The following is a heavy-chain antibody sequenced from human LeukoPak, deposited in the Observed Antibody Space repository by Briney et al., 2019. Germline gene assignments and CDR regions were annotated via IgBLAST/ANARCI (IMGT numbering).Heavy chain of an antibody. CDR1: GFTFSSYE. V-gene: IGHV3-48*03. J-gene: IGHJ4*02. D-gene: IGHD1-1*01. CDR2: ISSSGETE. Sequence: GGSLRLSCAGSGFTFSSYEMNWVRRAPGKGLEWVSHISSSGETESYADFVKGRFTISRDNAKNSLSLQMNSLRAEDTAVYYCARDQYGTRLDWGPGTLVTVSS. CDR3: ARDQYGTRLD.